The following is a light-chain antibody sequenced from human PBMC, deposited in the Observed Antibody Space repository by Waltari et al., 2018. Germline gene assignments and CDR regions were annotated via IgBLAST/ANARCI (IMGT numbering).Light chain of an antibody. CDR3: LQSSQWPYA. CDR1: QSLVQSDGSIF. J-gene: IGKJ2*01. V-gene: IGKV2-30*02. Sequence: DVVMTQSPLSLAVTLGQQASISCWSSQSLVQSDGSIFLNWFHQKPGQSPRRLIYKVSTRESGVPDRFSGSGSGTDFTLKISRVEAEDVGIYYCLQSSQWPYAFGQGTKLEIK. CDR2: KVS.